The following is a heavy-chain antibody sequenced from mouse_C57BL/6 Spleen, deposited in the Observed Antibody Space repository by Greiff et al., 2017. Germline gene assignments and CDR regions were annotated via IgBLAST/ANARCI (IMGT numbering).Heavy chain of an antibody. CDR2: INPSNGGT. V-gene: IGHV1-53*01. CDR1: GYTFTSYW. Sequence: VKLMESGTELVKPGASVKLSCKASGYTFTSYWMHWVKQRPGQGLEWIGNINPSNGGTNYNEKFKSMATLTVDKSTSTDYMQLSSLTSEDSADYYCARYDYYYYAMDYWGQGTSVTVSS. D-gene: IGHD2-12*01. J-gene: IGHJ4*01. CDR3: ARYDYYYYAMDY.